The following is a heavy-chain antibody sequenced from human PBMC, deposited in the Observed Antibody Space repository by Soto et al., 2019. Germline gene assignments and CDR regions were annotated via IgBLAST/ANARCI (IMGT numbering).Heavy chain of an antibody. CDR3: AREGLGYCSGGSCYHKYYFDY. J-gene: IGHJ4*02. D-gene: IGHD2-15*01. V-gene: IGHV3-33*01. CDR2: IWYDGSNK. Sequence: QVQLVESGGGVVQPGRSLRLSCAASGFTFSSYGMHWVHQAPGKGLEWVAVIWYDGSNKYYADSVKGRFTISRDNSKNTLYLQMNSLRAEDTAVYYCAREGLGYCSGGSCYHKYYFDYWGQGTLVTVSS. CDR1: GFTFSSYG.